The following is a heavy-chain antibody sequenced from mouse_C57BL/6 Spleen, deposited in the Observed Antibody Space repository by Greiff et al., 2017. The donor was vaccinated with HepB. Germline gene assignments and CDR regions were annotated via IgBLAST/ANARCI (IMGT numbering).Heavy chain of an antibody. D-gene: IGHD2-12*01. CDR1: GYTFTSYT. CDR2: INPSSGYT. Sequence: QVQLQQSGAELARPGASVKMSCKASGYTFTSYTMHWVKQRPGQGLEWIGYINPSSGYTKYNQKFKDKATLTADKSSSTAYMQLSSLTSEDSAVYYCAREGYYRGYFDYWGQGTTLTVSS. V-gene: IGHV1-4*01. CDR3: AREGYYRGYFDY. J-gene: IGHJ2*01.